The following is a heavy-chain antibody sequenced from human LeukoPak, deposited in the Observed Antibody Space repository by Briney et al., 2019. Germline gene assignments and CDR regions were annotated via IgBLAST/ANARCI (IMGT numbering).Heavy chain of an antibody. CDR1: GYSISSGYY. D-gene: IGHD6-6*01. V-gene: IGHV4-38-2*02. J-gene: IGHJ6*03. CDR3: ARFKSIAARSPYYYYYYMDV. Sequence: SETLSLTCTVSGYSISSGYYWGWIRQPPGKGLEWIGSIYHSGSTYYNPSLKSRVTISVDTSKNQFSLKLSSVTAADTAVYYCARFKSIAARSPYYYYYYMDVWGKGTTVTVSS. CDR2: IYHSGST.